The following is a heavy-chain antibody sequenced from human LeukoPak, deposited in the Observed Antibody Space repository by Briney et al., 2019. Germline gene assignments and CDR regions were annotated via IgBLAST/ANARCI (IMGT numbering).Heavy chain of an antibody. J-gene: IGHJ6*02. D-gene: IGHD5-12*01. Sequence: SQTLSLTCAISGDSVSSNSAAWNWIRQSPSRGLEWLGRTYYRSKWYNDYAVSVKSRITINPDTSKNQFSLQLNSVTPEDTAAYYCARDYAEWLRFRPYYYGMDVWGQGTTVTVSS. CDR2: TYYRSKWYN. CDR3: ARDYAEWLRFRPYYYGMDV. CDR1: GDSVSSNSAA. V-gene: IGHV6-1*01.